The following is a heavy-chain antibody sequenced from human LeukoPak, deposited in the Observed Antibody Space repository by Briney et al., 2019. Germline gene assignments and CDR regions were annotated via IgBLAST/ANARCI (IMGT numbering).Heavy chain of an antibody. V-gene: IGHV1-8*01. CDR2: MNPNSGNT. Sequence: ASVKVSCKASGYTFTSYDINWVRQATGQGLEWMGWMNPNSGNTGYAQKFQGRVTMTRNTSISTAYMELSSLRSEDTAVYYCASFYPPRGVIPVFDYYYGMDVWGQGTTVTVSS. CDR1: GYTFTSYD. J-gene: IGHJ6*02. CDR3: ASFYPPRGVIPVFDYYYGMDV. D-gene: IGHD3-10*01.